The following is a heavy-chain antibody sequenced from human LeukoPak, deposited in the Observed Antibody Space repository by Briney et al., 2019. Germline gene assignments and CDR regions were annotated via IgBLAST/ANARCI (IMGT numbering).Heavy chain of an antibody. CDR3: GSLHRDGYNPFDY. J-gene: IGHJ4*02. CDR2: INSDGSST. D-gene: IGHD5-24*01. V-gene: IGHV3-74*01. CDR1: GFPSSRYW. Sequence: SGGSLRLSCAASGFPSSRYWMHWVRQAPGKGLVWVSRINSDGSSTYYADSVKGRFTISRDNAKNTVHLQMNSLRAEDTAVYYCGSLHRDGYNPFDYWGQGTLVTVSS.